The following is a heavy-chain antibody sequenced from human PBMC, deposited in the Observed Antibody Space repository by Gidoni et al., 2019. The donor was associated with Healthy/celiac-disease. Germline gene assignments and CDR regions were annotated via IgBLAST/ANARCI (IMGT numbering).Heavy chain of an antibody. V-gene: IGHV3-30*18. D-gene: IGHD3-3*01. CDR1: GFTFSSYG. J-gene: IGHJ6*03. CDR2: ISYDGSNK. Sequence: QVQLVESGGGVVQPGRSLRLSCAASGFTFSSYGMHWVRQAPGKGLEWVAVISYDGSNKYYADSVKGRFTISRDNSKNTLYLQMNSLRAEDTAVYYCAKEPWREIDNLRFPGGYMDVWGKGTTVTVSS. CDR3: AKEPWREIDNLRFPGGYMDV.